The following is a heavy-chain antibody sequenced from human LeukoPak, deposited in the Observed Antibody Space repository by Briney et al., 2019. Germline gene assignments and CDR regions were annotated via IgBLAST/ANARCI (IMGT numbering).Heavy chain of an antibody. CDR1: GFTFNLYA. Sequence: GGSLRLSFTASGFTFNLYAITSVRQAPGKGLELVSAITGSGGSTYYADSVKGRFTISRDNSKNTLYLQMNSLRAEDTAVYYCAKSGVGITMVRGALYYFDYWGQGTQVTVSS. J-gene: IGHJ4*02. D-gene: IGHD3-10*01. V-gene: IGHV3-23*01. CDR3: AKSGVGITMVRGALYYFDY. CDR2: ITGSGGST.